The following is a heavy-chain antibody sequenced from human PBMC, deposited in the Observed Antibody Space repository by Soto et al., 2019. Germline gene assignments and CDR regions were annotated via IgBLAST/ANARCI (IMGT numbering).Heavy chain of an antibody. J-gene: IGHJ2*01. CDR2: VSADGGRT. CDR1: GFAFDRHA. D-gene: IGHD2-21*01. CDR3: VRDRTGDFVWFFDV. Sequence: EMQLLESGGGSAQSGGSLRLSCAASGFAFDRHAINWVRQAPGKGLEWVSSVSADGGRTYYADSVKGRFTISRDNSKNTVFLHMDTLSAEDSAVYFCVRDRTGDFVWFFDVWGRGALVTVSS. V-gene: IGHV3-23*01.